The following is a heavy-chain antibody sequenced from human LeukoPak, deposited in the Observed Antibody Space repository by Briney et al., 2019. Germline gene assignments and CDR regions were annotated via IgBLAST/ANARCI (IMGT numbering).Heavy chain of an antibody. D-gene: IGHD5-24*01. CDR3: AEDRAVMSMDGYNYFDC. CDR2: VSGSGATT. Sequence: PGGSLRLSCAASGFSFSSFAMTWVRQAPGKGLEWVLSVSGSGATTYYADSVKGRFTISRDNSKNTLYLQMSGLTAEDSAVYYCAEDRAVMSMDGYNYFDCWGQGTLVTVSS. J-gene: IGHJ4*02. CDR1: GFSFSSFA. V-gene: IGHV3-23*01.